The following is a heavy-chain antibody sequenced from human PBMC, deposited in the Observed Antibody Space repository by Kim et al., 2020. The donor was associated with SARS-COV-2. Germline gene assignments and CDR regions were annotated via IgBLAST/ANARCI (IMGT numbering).Heavy chain of an antibody. V-gene: IGHV3-30-3*01. CDR3: ERDPWSRLRGFTYSYYGMDV. J-gene: IGHJ6*02. CDR2: ISYDGRNK. D-gene: IGHD3-10*01. CDR1: GFTFSSCA. Sequence: GGSLRLSCAASGFTFSSCAIHWVRQAPGKGLEWVAVISYDGRNKNYADSVKGRFTISRGNSKNTLYLQMNSLRAEDTALYYCERDPWSRLRGFTYSYYGMDVWGQGTTVTVSS.